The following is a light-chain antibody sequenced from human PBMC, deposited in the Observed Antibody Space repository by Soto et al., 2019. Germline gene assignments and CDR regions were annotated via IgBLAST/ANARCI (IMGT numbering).Light chain of an antibody. V-gene: IGKV3-11*01. CDR3: QQRSRWPLT. CDR1: QSVSSY. CDR2: GAT. J-gene: IGKJ4*01. Sequence: EIVLTQSPATLSLSPGERATLSCRASQSVSSYLAWYQHKPGQSPRLLIYGATNRATGVPARFSGSGSGTDLTLTISNLEPEDFAVYYCQQRSRWPLTFGGGTKVEIK.